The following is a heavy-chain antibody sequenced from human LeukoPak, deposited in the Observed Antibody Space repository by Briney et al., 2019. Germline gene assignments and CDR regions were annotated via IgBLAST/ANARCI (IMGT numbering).Heavy chain of an antibody. CDR1: GFTFSSYG. Sequence: PGGSLRLSCAASGFTFSSYGMHWVRQAPGKGLEWVAVISYDGSNKYYADSVKGRFTISRDNSKNTLYLQMNSLRAEDTAVYYCANVVAATPGHDAFDIWGQGTMVTVSS. CDR2: ISYDGSNK. D-gene: IGHD2-15*01. CDR3: ANVVAATPGHDAFDI. V-gene: IGHV3-30*18. J-gene: IGHJ3*02.